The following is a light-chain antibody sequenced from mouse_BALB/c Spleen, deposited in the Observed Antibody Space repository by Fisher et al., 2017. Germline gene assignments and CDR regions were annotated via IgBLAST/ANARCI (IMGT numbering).Light chain of an antibody. V-gene: IGKV4-68*01. J-gene: IGKJ5*01. Sequence: IVITQTPAIMSASPGEKVTMTCSASSSVSYMYWYQQKPGSSPKLWIYRTSNLASGVPARFSGSGSGNSYSLTISSMEAEDAATYYCQQWSSNPLTFGAGTKLELK. CDR3: QQWSSNPLT. CDR1: SSVSY. CDR2: RTS.